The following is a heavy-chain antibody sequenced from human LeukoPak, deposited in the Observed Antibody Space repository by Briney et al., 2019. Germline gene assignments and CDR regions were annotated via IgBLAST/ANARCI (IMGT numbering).Heavy chain of an antibody. D-gene: IGHD1-1*01. CDR1: GFTFSSYG. J-gene: IGHJ4*02. CDR2: ISCDGSNK. Sequence: PGGSLRLSCAASGFTFSSYGMHWVRQAPGKGLEWVAVISCDGSNKYYADSVKGRFTISRDNSKNTLYLQMDSLRAEDTAVYYCAKGHWDYWGQGTLVTVSS. CDR3: AKGHWDY. V-gene: IGHV3-30*18.